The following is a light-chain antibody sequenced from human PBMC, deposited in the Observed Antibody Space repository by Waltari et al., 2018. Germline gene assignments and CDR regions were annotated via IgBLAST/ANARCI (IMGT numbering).Light chain of an antibody. CDR3: QQYNSYPGT. V-gene: IGKV1-5*03. Sequence: DMQMTQSPSTLSASVGDRVTIACRASLSIYDWSAWYQQKPGKAPSLLIYKASILQTGVSSRFSGSGSGTDFTLTITGLQPDDVATYFCQQYNSYPGTFGQGTKVEIK. J-gene: IGKJ1*01. CDR1: LSIYDW. CDR2: KAS.